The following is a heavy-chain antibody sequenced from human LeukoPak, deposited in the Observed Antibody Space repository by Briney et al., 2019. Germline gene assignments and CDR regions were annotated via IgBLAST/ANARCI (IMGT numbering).Heavy chain of an antibody. CDR1: GGSISGGGYY. CDR2: IYYSGST. J-gene: IGHJ4*02. Sequence: QTSETLSLTCTVSGGSISGGGYYWSWLRQHPGKGLEWIGYIYYSGSTYYNPSLKSRVTISVDTSKNQFSLKLSSVTAADTAVYYCARDEAKTGLLDYWGQGTLVTVSS. CDR3: ARDEAKTGLLDY. D-gene: IGHD7-27*01. V-gene: IGHV4-31*03.